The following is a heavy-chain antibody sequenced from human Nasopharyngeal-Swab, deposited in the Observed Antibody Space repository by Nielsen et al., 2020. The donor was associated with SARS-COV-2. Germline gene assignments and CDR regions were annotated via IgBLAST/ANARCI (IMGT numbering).Heavy chain of an antibody. V-gene: IGHV3-9*01. J-gene: IGHJ6*02. CDR1: GFTFSNYR. CDR2: ISWNSGSI. CDR3: AKDLSITIFGVVTYGMDV. Sequence: SLKISCAASGFTFSNYRMHWVRQAPGKGLEWVSGISWNSGSIGYADSVKGRFTISRDNAKNSLYLQMNSLRAEDTALYYCAKDLSITIFGVVTYGMDVWGQGTTVTVSS. D-gene: IGHD3-3*01.